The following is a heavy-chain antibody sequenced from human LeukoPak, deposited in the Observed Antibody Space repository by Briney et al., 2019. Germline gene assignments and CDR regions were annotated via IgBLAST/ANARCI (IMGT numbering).Heavy chain of an antibody. CDR1: GFTFSDYY. CDR3: AKETYYYDSSGYYPFDY. J-gene: IGHJ4*02. D-gene: IGHD3-22*01. V-gene: IGHV3-23*01. Sequence: GGSLRLSCAASGFTFSDYYMSWIRQAPGKGLEWVSAISGSGGSTYYADSVKGRFTISRDNSKNTLYLQMNSLRAEDTAVYYYAKETYYYDSSGYYPFDYWGQGTLVTVSS. CDR2: ISGSGGST.